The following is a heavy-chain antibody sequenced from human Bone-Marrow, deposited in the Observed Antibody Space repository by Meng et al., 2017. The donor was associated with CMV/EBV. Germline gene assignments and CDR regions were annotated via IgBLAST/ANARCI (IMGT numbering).Heavy chain of an antibody. CDR2: IYYSGST. J-gene: IGHJ5*02. D-gene: IGHD2-2*01. CDR1: GGSVSSNNYY. Sequence: SETLSLTCTVSGGSVSSNNYYWSWIRQPPGKGLEWIGYIYYSGSTNYNPSLKSRVTISVDTSKNQFSLKLSSVTAADTAVYYCARQGTSYPRWFDPWGQGTLVTVSS. V-gene: IGHV4-61*01. CDR3: ARQGTSYPRWFDP.